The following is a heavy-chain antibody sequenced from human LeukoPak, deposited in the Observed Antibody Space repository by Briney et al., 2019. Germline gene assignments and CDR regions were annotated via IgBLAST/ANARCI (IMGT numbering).Heavy chain of an antibody. CDR3: ARGRVWFGFFDL. D-gene: IGHD3-10*01. Sequence: SETLSLTCTVSGGSISSTSYYWGWIRQPPGKGLEWIGSISYSGTTYYNPSLKSRVTISVDTSKNQFSLRLSSVTAADTAVYYRARGRVWFGFFDLWGRGTLLTVSA. J-gene: IGHJ2*01. CDR1: GGSISSTSYY. CDR2: ISYSGTT. V-gene: IGHV4-39*01.